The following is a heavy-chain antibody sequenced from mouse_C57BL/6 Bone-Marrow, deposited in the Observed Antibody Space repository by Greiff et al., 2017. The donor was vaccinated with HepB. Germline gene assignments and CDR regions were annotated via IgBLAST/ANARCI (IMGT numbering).Heavy chain of an antibody. CDR1: GFTFSSYA. V-gene: IGHV5-4*01. D-gene: IGHD1-1*01. J-gene: IGHJ1*03. CDR2: ISDGGSYT. Sequence: DVKLVESGGGLVKPGGSLKLSCAASGFTFSSYAMSWVRQTPEKRLEWVATISDGGSYTYYPDNVKGRFTISRDNAKNNLYLQMSHLKSEDTAMYYCARDRAQVITTPHWYFDVWGTGTTVTVSS. CDR3: ARDRAQVITTPHWYFDV.